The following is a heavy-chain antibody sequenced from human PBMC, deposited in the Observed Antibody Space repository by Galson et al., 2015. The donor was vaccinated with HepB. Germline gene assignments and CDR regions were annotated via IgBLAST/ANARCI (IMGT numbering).Heavy chain of an antibody. V-gene: IGHV1-18*01. CDR3: ARGARVGVVRGIQSNWFDP. CDR2: ISPHNRDT. D-gene: IGHD2-15*01. CDR1: GYTFSSYS. Sequence: SVKVSCKASGYTFSSYSITWVRQAPGQGLEWMGWISPHNRDTKYARKLQGRVTMTTDTFTSTAYMELRSLRSDDTAVYYCARGARVGVVRGIQSNWFDPWGQGTLVTVSS. J-gene: IGHJ5*02.